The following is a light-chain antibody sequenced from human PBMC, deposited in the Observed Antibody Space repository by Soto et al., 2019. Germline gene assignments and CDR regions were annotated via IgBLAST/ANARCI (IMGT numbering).Light chain of an antibody. Sequence: QSVLTQPPSASGTPGQRVTISCSGSRANIGSNPVSWYQQLPGTAHKLLIYNDNQRPSGVPDRFSASKSGTSASLAISGLQSEDEADYYCAAWDDSLNARGVFGGGTKLTVL. CDR3: AAWDDSLNARGV. V-gene: IGLV1-44*01. CDR1: RANIGSNP. J-gene: IGLJ3*02. CDR2: NDN.